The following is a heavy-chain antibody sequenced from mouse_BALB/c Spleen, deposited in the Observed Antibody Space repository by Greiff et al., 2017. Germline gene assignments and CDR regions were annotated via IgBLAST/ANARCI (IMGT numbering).Heavy chain of an antibody. J-gene: IGHJ4*01. Sequence: EVKLMESGPELVKPGASVKIPCKASGYTFTDYNMDWVKQSHGKSLEWIGDINPNNGGTIYNQKFKGKATLTVDKSSSTAYMELRSLTSEDTAVYYCARDGGGLYAMDYWGQGTSVTVSS. V-gene: IGHV1-18*01. D-gene: IGHD1-1*02. CDR2: INPNNGGT. CDR3: ARDGGGLYAMDY. CDR1: GYTFTDYN.